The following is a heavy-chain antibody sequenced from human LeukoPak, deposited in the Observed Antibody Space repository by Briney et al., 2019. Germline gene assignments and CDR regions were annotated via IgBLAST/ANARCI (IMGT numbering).Heavy chain of an antibody. CDR3: ARTTAPVFYYYYYMDV. D-gene: IGHD4-11*01. J-gene: IGHJ6*03. CDR1: GGSISSYY. CDR2: IYYSGST. Sequence: SETLSLTCTVSGGSISSYYWSWIRQPPGKGLEWIGYIYYSGSTNYNPSLKSRVTISVDTSKNQFSLKLSSVTAADTAVYYCARTTAPVFYYYYYMDVWGKGTTVTVSS. V-gene: IGHV4-59*01.